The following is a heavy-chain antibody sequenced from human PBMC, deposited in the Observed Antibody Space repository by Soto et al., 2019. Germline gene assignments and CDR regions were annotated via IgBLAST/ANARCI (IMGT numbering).Heavy chain of an antibody. CDR3: AGGASHYISGSYRLALDAFDI. CDR1: GFTFSSYW. Sequence: EVQLVESGGGLVQPGGSLRLSCAASGFTFSSYWMHWVRQAPGKGLVWVSRINSDGSSTSYADSVKGRFTISRDNAKNTLHLQMNSLRAEDTAVYYCAGGASHYISGSYRLALDAFDIWGQGTMVTISS. V-gene: IGHV3-74*01. J-gene: IGHJ3*02. CDR2: INSDGSST. D-gene: IGHD3-16*02.